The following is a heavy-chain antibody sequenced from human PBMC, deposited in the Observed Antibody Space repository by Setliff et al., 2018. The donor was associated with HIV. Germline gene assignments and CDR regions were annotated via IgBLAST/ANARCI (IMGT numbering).Heavy chain of an antibody. CDR3: GTAMYYYYGLDV. J-gene: IGHJ6*02. V-gene: IGHV4-39*01. D-gene: IGHD2-2*01. CDR2: IFHSGNT. Sequence: SETLSLTCTVSGDSMSSDNYFWVWVRQPPGKGLEWMGNIFHSGNTYYSPSLKSRVTMSLDTSMNQFSLKLSSVTAADAAVYYCGTAMYYYYGLDVWGQGIRVTVSS. CDR1: GDSMSSDNYF.